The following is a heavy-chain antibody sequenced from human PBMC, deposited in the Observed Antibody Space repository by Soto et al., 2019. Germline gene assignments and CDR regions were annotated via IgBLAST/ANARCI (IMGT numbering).Heavy chain of an antibody. V-gene: IGHV2-5*02. CDR3: AHRPSYCSGGSCYSGFDY. CDR2: IYWDDDK. CDR1: GFSLSTSGVG. Sequence: QITLKESGPTLVKPTQTLTLTCTFSGFSLSTSGVGVGWIRQPPGKALEWLALIYWDDDKRYSPSLKSWLTITKDTSTNQVVLTMTNMDPVDTATYYCAHRPSYCSGGSCYSGFDYWGQGPLVTVSS. D-gene: IGHD2-15*01. J-gene: IGHJ4*02.